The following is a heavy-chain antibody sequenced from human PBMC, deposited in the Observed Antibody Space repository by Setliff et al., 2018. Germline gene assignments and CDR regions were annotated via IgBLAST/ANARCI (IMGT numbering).Heavy chain of an antibody. CDR1: GFTFSSHW. Sequence: PGGSLRLSCAASGFTFSSHWMHWVRQAPGKGLVWVSRISEDGSDTTYADSVKGRFTISRDNAKNTVYLQLNRLRADDTAVYYCIRDWGEAGSTNAFDIWGQGTVVTVS. CDR3: IRDWGEAGSTNAFDI. D-gene: IGHD1-26*01. J-gene: IGHJ3*02. CDR2: ISEDGSDT. V-gene: IGHV3-74*01.